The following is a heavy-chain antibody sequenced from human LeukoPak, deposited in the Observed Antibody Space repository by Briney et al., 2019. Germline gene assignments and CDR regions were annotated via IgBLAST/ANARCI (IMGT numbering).Heavy chain of an antibody. CDR1: GFTFRDHS. CDR3: ARDPYRSGDGYFDS. D-gene: IGHD3-10*01. V-gene: IGHV3-33*01. Sequence: PGRSLRLSCAASGFTFRDHSMHWVRQAPGKGLEWVAIIWYNGSKKYYAESVKGRFTISRDKSKNTLYLQMSSLRAEDTAVYYCARDPYRSGDGYFDSWGQGTLVTVSS. J-gene: IGHJ4*02. CDR2: IWYNGSKK.